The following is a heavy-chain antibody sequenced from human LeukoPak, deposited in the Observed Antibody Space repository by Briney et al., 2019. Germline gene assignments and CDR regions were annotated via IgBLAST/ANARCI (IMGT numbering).Heavy chain of an antibody. V-gene: IGHV4-39*01. J-gene: IGHJ4*02. Sequence: PETLSLTCTVSGGSISSSNYYWGWIRQPPGKGLEWIGSTYNSGSTYYNPSPKSRVTISVDTSKNQFSLKLSSVTAADTAVYYCARHSSSSRPNFDYWGQGTLVTVSS. CDR2: TYNSGST. D-gene: IGHD6-13*01. CDR1: GGSISSSNYY. CDR3: ARHSSSSRPNFDY.